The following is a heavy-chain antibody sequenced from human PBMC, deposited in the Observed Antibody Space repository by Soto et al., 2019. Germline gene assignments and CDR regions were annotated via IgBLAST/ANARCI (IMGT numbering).Heavy chain of an antibody. Sequence: SVKVSCKASGGTFISYAISWVRQAPGQGLEWMGGIIPIFGTANYAQKFQGRVTITADESTSTAYMELSSLRADDTAVYYCARIRGLRGNYSYGIDVWGQGTTVTVSS. J-gene: IGHJ6*02. V-gene: IGHV1-69*13. CDR3: ARIRGLRGNYSYGIDV. CDR1: GGTFISYA. CDR2: IIPIFGTA. D-gene: IGHD3-16*01.